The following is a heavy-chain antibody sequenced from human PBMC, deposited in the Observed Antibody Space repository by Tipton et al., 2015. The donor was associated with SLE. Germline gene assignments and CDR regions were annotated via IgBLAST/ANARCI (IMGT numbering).Heavy chain of an antibody. V-gene: IGHV4-59*08. D-gene: IGHD1-26*01. J-gene: IGHJ5*01. Sequence: EWIGYIYYREGTNYSPSLKSRVTISLDASKNQLSLKLSSVTAADTAVYYCARGPSSSETYYTWFDSWGQGTLVTVSS. CDR2: IYYREGT. CDR3: ARGPSSSETYYTWFDS.